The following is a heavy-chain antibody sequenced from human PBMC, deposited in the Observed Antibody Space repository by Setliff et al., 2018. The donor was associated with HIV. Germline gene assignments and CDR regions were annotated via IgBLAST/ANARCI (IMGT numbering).Heavy chain of an antibody. CDR3: VRDRGDGTAGFDY. CDR2: IKYVGRT. Sequence: LSLTCTVSGDSISSSNYYWAWIRQPPGRGLDWIASIKYVGRTFYNPSLKSRVTISVDTSKNQFSLNLRSVSAADTAVYFCVRDRGDGTAGFDYWGQGTLVTVS. D-gene: IGHD3-10*01. V-gene: IGHV4-39*07. CDR1: GDSISSSNYY. J-gene: IGHJ4*02.